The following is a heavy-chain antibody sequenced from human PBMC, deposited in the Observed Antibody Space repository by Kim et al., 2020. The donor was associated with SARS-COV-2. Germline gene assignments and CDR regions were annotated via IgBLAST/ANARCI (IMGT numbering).Heavy chain of an antibody. CDR1: GFTFSDYY. CDR2: ISSSSSSI. CDR3: ARDAGGAGPVNESDYGLDI. D-gene: IGHD1-1*01. J-gene: IGHJ6*02. V-gene: IGHV3-11*01. Sequence: GGSLRLSCAASGFTFSDYYMSWIRQAPGKGLEWVSDISSSSSSIYYADSVKGRFTISRDNAKNSLYLQMNSLRAEDTAVYYCARDAGGAGPVNESDYGLDIWGQGTTLTVSS.